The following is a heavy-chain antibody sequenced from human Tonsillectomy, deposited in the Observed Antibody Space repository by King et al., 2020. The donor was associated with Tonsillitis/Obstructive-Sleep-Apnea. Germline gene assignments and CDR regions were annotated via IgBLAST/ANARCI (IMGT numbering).Heavy chain of an antibody. Sequence: VQLVESGGGVVQPGRSLRLSCAASGFTFINYGMNWVRQAPGKGLEWVAFISADGDNKYYADSVKGRFTISRDNSENTLYLQMNSLRAEDTALYYCAKYGLGESPLPNNYLASWGQGTLVTVPS. J-gene: IGHJ4*02. CDR2: ISADGDNK. D-gene: IGHD3-16*01. V-gene: IGHV3-30*18. CDR1: GFTFINYG. CDR3: AKYGLGESPLPNNYLAS.